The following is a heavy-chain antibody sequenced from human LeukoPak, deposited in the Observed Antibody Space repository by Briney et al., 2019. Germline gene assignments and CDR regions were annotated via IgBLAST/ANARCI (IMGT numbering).Heavy chain of an antibody. CDR2: TKNKANNCNT. Sequence: PGASLRLSCAASGFTFSDHYMDWVRQAPGKGLEWVGRTKNKANNCNTEYAASVKGRFIISRDDSKNSLFLQMNSPKTEDTAVYYCARVARFDSIDYWGQGTLVTVSS. V-gene: IGHV3-72*01. CDR3: ARVARFDSIDY. J-gene: IGHJ4*02. D-gene: IGHD3-9*01. CDR1: GFTFSDHY.